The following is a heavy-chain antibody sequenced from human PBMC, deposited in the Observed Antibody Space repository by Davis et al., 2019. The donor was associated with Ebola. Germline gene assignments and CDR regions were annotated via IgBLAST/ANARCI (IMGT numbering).Heavy chain of an antibody. V-gene: IGHV3-33*01. D-gene: IGHD4-11*01. CDR2: QWFDGRNE. J-gene: IGHJ6*02. Sequence: PGGSLRLSCAVSGFTLNSNGIHWVRQASGKGLEWVASQWFDGRNEYYASSVKGRFTISRDNSKNTLDLHMNSLRAEDTAVYYCARDGDGTVTTSAYFYYAIDAWGQGTTVTVSS. CDR3: ARDGDGTVTTSAYFYYAIDA. CDR1: GFTLNSNG.